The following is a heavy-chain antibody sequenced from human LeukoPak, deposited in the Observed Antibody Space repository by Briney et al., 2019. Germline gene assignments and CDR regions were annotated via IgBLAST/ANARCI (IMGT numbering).Heavy chain of an antibody. CDR1: GYTFTSYG. V-gene: IGHV1-8*02. Sequence: ASVKVSCKASGYTFTSYGISWVRQAPGQGLEWMGWMNPNSGNTGYAQKFQGRVTMTRNTSISTAYMELSSLRSEDTAVYYCARDASTVTTGFDPWGQGTLVTVSS. J-gene: IGHJ5*02. CDR3: ARDASTVTTGFDP. D-gene: IGHD4-17*01. CDR2: MNPNSGNT.